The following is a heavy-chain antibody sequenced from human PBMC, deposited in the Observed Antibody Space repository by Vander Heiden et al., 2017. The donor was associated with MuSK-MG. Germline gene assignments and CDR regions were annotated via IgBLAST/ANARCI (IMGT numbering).Heavy chain of an antibody. CDR3: ARYVIGYCDRYRAYYI. Sequence: QVQLAQSGSVAKKAGSSVTVSCKASGGTFSSYATRWVRQAPGQGLEWMGGIIPIFGTAKPAPKCQVGVTITADKSASTPGMVLCRLGSEATALGYCARYVIGYCDRYRAYYICGRGRIITVFS. J-gene: IGHJ3*02. CDR1: GGTFSSYA. D-gene: IGHD5-18*01. CDR2: IIPIFGTA. V-gene: IGHV1-69*06.